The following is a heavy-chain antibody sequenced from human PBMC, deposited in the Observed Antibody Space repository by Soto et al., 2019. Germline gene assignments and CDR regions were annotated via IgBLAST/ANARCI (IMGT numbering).Heavy chain of an antibody. D-gene: IGHD5-18*01. CDR2: IDWDDDK. CDR1: GFSLSTSGMC. J-gene: IGHJ4*02. CDR3: ARIQGIQLWPYFDY. Sequence: SGPTLVNPTQTLTLTCTFSGFSLSTSGMCVSWIRQPPGRALEWLALIDWDDDKYYSTSLKTRLTISKDTSKNQVVLTMTNMGPVDTATYYCARIQGIQLWPYFDYWGQGTLVTVSS. V-gene: IGHV2-70*01.